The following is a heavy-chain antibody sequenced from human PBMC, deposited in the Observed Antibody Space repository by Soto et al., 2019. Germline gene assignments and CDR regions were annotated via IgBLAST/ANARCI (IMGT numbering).Heavy chain of an antibody. J-gene: IGHJ4*02. D-gene: IGHD1-1*01. V-gene: IGHV4-30-4*01. CDR2: IYYTGST. CDR3: ARDRGNSPDFFDY. CDR1: GDSINNYEYY. Sequence: SETLSLTCSVSGDSINNYEYYWTWIRQPPGDGLEWIGHIYYTGSTSYNPSLESRISISLDTSRNQFSLKVNSVSAADTAVYYCARDRGNSPDFFDYWGQGTLVTVSS.